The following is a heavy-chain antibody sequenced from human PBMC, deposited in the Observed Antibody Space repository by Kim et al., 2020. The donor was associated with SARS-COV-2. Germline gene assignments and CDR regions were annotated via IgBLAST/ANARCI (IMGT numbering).Heavy chain of an antibody. V-gene: IGHV3-7*05. Sequence: GGSLRLSCTASGFTFSNYWMGWVRQAPGKGLEWVANIKHDGSQTNYVDSVKGRFAITRDNAKNSLFLQMNSLRAEDTAIYYCASYVAVGSSGWLYFNYWGQGTLVTVSS. J-gene: IGHJ4*02. CDR3: ASYVAVGSSGWLYFNY. CDR2: IKHDGSQT. D-gene: IGHD6-19*01. CDR1: GFTFSNYW.